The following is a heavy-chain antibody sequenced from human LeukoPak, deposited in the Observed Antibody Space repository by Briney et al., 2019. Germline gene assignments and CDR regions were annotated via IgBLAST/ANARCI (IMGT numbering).Heavy chain of an antibody. D-gene: IGHD5-24*01. J-gene: IGHJ4*02. CDR1: RGSISNYY. CDR3: ARLSRGDGYNYHDY. V-gene: IGHV4-59*01. CDR2: IYYSGST. Sequence: PSETLSLTCSVSRGSISNYYWSWIRQPPGKELEWIGYIYYSGSTNYNPSLKSRVTISVDTSKNQFSLKLSSVTAADTAVYYCARLSRGDGYNYHDYWGQGTLVTVSP.